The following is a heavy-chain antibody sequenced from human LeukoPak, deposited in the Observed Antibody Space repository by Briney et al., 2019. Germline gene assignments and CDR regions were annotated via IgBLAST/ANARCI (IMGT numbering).Heavy chain of an antibody. CDR1: GFTFSIYP. CDR2: IFTNGGMT. Sequence: GGSLTLSCSASGFTFSIYPMHWVRQAPGKGLEYVSTIFTNGGMTYYAASVRGRFTTSRDDSKNTLYLQLSSLRPEDTAVYYCVKSPSDGLDVWGQGATVTVSS. V-gene: IGHV3-64D*09. J-gene: IGHJ6*02. CDR3: VKSPSDGLDV.